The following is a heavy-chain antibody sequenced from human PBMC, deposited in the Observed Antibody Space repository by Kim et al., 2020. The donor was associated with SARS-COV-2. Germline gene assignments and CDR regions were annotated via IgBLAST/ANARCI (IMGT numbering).Heavy chain of an antibody. Sequence: GGSLRLSCAASGFTFSSYGMHWVRQAPGKGLEWVAVIWYDGSNKYYADSVKGRFTISRDNSKSTLYLQMNSLRAEDTAVYYCARGWSSTYYGMDVWGQGTTVTVSS. V-gene: IGHV3-33*01. CDR2: IWYDGSNK. J-gene: IGHJ6*02. CDR3: ARGWSSTYYGMDV. D-gene: IGHD6-13*01. CDR1: GFTFSSYG.